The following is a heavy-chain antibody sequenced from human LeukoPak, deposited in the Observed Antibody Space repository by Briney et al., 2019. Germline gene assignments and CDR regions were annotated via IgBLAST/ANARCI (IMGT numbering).Heavy chain of an antibody. CDR3: ARQEARNYYYEGLDY. D-gene: IGHD3-22*01. CDR2: ISYNGRKK. Sequence: GGPLRLSCVASGFSFSGYAIHWVRQPPGKGLEWVALISYNGRKKDYADSVKGRFTVDRDNSRNTVYLQMNSLRPDDTAIYFCARQEARNYYYEGLDYWGQGNLVTVSS. V-gene: IGHV3-30*04. CDR1: GFSFSGYA. J-gene: IGHJ4*02.